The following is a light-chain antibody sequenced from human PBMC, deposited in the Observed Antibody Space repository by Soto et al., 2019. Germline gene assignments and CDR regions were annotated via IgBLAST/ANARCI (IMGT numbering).Light chain of an antibody. J-gene: IGKJ5*01. CDR1: ETVSSY. CDR3: LHRMNWPLT. Sequence: DIVLTQSPVTLSLSPVDRATLSCMASETVSSYLLWYQQKPCQDPRLLIYDASERATGIPARFSGSGSETDFTLTISSLEPEDFGVYYCLHRMNWPLTFGQGTRLEIK. V-gene: IGKV3-11*01. CDR2: DAS.